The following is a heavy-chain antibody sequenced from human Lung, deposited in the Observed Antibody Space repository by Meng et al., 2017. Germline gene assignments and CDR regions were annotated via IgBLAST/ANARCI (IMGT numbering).Heavy chain of an antibody. Sequence: VGSGGAVVKPGGSLRLSCAASGFTFNTYAMHWVRQAPGKGLEWVSLMSFDGAQIYYSDSVRGRFTISRDNSKNTLYLQMNSLRAEDTAVYYCARDKPPNDVWGRGTLVTVSS. V-gene: IGHV3-30*01. CDR3: ARDKPPNDV. CDR2: MSFDGAQI. J-gene: IGHJ2*01. CDR1: GFTFNTYA.